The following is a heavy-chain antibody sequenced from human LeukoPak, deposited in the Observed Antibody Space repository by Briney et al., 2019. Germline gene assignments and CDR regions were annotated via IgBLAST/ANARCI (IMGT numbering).Heavy chain of an antibody. V-gene: IGHV4-34*01. Sequence: SETLSHTCAVYRGSFSDYYWSWIRQPPGKGLERMGQINQIESTNHNPSLYSRVTKSLDASTNQFSMKVSSVTDAEKAVYYCARSPAGAYSDFGLTVYYCYMDVWGKGTAVTVSS. CDR3: ARSPAGAYSDFGLTVYYCYMDV. CDR1: RGSFSDYY. D-gene: IGHD3-3*01. CDR2: INQIEST. J-gene: IGHJ6*03.